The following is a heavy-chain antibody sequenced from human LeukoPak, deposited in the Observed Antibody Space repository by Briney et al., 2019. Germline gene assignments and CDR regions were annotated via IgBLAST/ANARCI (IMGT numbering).Heavy chain of an antibody. J-gene: IGHJ4*02. CDR2: INPNSGGT. V-gene: IGHV1-2*02. CDR3: ARDISAGIYMYEY. CDR1: GYIFTGHY. D-gene: IGHD2-15*01. Sequence: ASVKVSCKASGYIFTGHYMHWVRQAPGRGLEWMGWINPNSGGTKYAQKFQGRVNMTRDTSISTTYMELRRLTSDDTAVYYCARDISAGIYMYEYWGQGSLVTVSS.